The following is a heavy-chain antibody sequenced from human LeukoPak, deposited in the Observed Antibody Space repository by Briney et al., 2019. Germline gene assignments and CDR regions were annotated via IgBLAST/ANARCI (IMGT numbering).Heavy chain of an antibody. CDR1: GYTFTSYD. J-gene: IGHJ4*02. V-gene: IGHV1-8*01. CDR2: MNPNSGNT. Sequence: GASVKVSCKASGYTFTSYDINWVRQATGQGLEWMGWMNPNSGNTGYAQKFQGRVTMTRNTSISTAYMELSSLRSEDTAVYYCARVMPRIVGATVDYWGQGTLVTVSS. D-gene: IGHD1-26*01. CDR3: ARVMPRIVGATVDY.